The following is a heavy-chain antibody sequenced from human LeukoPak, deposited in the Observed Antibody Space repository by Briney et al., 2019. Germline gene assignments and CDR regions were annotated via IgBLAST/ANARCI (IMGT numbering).Heavy chain of an antibody. Sequence: SETLSLTCTVSGGSISSTSYYWGWIRQPPGKGLEWIGSIYYSGSTYYNPSLKSRVTISIDTSKNQFSLKLRSVTAADTAVYYCVRLNYVWGTYPSYYFDYWGQGTLVTDSS. CDR2: IYYSGST. CDR1: GGSISSTSYY. CDR3: VRLNYVWGTYPSYYFDY. V-gene: IGHV4-39*01. D-gene: IGHD3-16*01. J-gene: IGHJ4*02.